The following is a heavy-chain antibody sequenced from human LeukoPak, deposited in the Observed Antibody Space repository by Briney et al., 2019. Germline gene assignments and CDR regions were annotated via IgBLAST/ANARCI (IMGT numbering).Heavy chain of an antibody. CDR3: ARDGEYGTGSYYRGCFDY. D-gene: IGHD3-10*01. Sequence: ASVKVSCKASGYSFTAFYIHWVRQAPGQWLEWMGSIHPRSAETNYAYEFRGRVTMTRDTSISTTYMDLGSLGSDDTAVYYCARDGEYGTGSYYRGCFDYWGQGTLVTVSS. CDR1: GYSFTAFY. J-gene: IGHJ4*02. V-gene: IGHV1-2*02. CDR2: IHPRSAET.